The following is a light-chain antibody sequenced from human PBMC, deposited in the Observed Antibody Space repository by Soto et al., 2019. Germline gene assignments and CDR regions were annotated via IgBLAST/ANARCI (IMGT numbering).Light chain of an antibody. Sequence: QSALTQPPSASGSPGQSVTVSCTGTSSDVGGYNSVSWYQQHPGKAPKLMIYEVNKRPSGVPDRFSGSKSGNTASLTVSGLQAEDEADSYCCSYAGSYTVFGGGTKLTVL. V-gene: IGLV2-8*01. J-gene: IGLJ2*01. CDR3: CSYAGSYTV. CDR2: EVN. CDR1: SSDVGGYNS.